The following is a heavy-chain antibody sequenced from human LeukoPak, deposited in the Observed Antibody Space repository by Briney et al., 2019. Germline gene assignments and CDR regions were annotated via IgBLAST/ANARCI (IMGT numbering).Heavy chain of an antibody. V-gene: IGHV3-53*01. CDR3: ATRQTTVDYYDG. Sequence: GGSLRLSCAASGFTVSSYYMSWVRQAPGKGLEWVSVIYSGGSTYYADSVKGRVSISRDNSKNTVYLQMNSLRAEDTAVYYCATRQTTVDYYDGWGQGTLVTVSS. CDR1: GFTVSSYY. J-gene: IGHJ4*02. D-gene: IGHD4-23*01. CDR2: IYSGGST.